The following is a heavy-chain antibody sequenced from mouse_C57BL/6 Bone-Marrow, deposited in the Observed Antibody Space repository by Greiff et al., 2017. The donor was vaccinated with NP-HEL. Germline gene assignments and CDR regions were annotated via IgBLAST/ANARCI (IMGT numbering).Heavy chain of an antibody. D-gene: IGHD1-2*01. V-gene: IGHV5-12*01. J-gene: IGHJ4*01. CDR2: ISNGGGST. CDR3: ARHHYHYAMDY. Sequence: EVKVVESGGGLVQPGGSLKLSCAASGFTFSDYYMYWVRQTPEKRLEWVAYISNGGGSTYYPDTVKGRFTISRDNAKNTLYLQMSRLKSEDTAMYYCARHHYHYAMDYWGQGTSVTVSS. CDR1: GFTFSDYY.